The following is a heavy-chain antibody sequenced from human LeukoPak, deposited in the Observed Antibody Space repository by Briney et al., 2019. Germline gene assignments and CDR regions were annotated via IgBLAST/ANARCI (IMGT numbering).Heavy chain of an antibody. CDR3: ARMSGWGYYFDY. CDR1: GGSISNYY. Sequence: SETLSLTCTVSGGSISNYYWNWIRQPPGKGLEWIGYIYYTGNTNYNPSLKSRVTISVDTSKNQFSLKLSSVTAADTAVYYCARMSGWGYYFDYWGQGTLVTVSS. J-gene: IGHJ4*02. CDR2: IYYTGNT. V-gene: IGHV4-59*12. D-gene: IGHD6-19*01.